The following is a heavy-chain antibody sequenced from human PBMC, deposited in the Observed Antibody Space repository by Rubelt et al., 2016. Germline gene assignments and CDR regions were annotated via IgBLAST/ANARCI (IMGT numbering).Heavy chain of an antibody. V-gene: IGHV4-39*07. CDR2: IYHSGST. Sequence: QLQLQESGPGLVKPSETLSLTCTVSGGSISSSSYYWGWIRQPPGKGLEWIGSIYHSGSTYYNPSLKSRVTISVDTSKNQFSLNLSSVTAADTAVYYCARDLYCSGGSCWYFQHWGQGTLVTVSS. CDR1: GGSISSSSYY. D-gene: IGHD2-15*01. J-gene: IGHJ1*01. CDR3: ARDLYCSGGSCWYFQH.